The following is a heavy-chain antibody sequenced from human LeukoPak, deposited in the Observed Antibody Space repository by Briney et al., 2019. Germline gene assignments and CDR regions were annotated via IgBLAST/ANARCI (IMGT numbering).Heavy chain of an antibody. D-gene: IGHD5-12*01. V-gene: IGHV3-7*01. CDR1: GINFRGHW. Sequence: PGGSLRLSCAVSGINFRGHWMAWVRQAPGKGLEWVANMKGRFTISRDNAKNSLYLEMNSLRVEDTAVYYCARDLGHTGYDLYDYWGQGTLVTVSS. J-gene: IGHJ4*02. CDR3: ARDLGHTGYDLYDY.